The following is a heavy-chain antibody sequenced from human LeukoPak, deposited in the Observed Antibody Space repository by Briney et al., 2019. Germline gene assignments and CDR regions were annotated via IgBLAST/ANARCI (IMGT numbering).Heavy chain of an antibody. J-gene: IGHJ4*02. Sequence: LETLSLTCAVYGGSFSGYYWSWIRQPPGKGLEWIGEINHSGSTNYNPSLKSRVTISEDTSKNQFSLKLSSVTAADTAVYYCATYSSGWSYFDYWGQGTLVTVSS. CDR3: ATYSSGWSYFDY. CDR2: INHSGST. V-gene: IGHV4-34*01. D-gene: IGHD6-19*01. CDR1: GGSFSGYY.